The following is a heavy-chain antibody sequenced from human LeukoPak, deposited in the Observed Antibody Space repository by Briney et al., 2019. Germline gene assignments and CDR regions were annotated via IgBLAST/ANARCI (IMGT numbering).Heavy chain of an antibody. Sequence: GGSLRLSCAASGFXFSSYSMNWVRQAPGKGLEWVSSISTSGSYIYYADSVKGRFTISRDNAKNSLFLQMNTLRAEDTAVFYCARGPIAAAEIDYWGQGTLVTVSS. CDR1: GFXFSSYS. J-gene: IGHJ4*02. CDR3: ARGPIAAAEIDY. V-gene: IGHV3-21*01. CDR2: ISTSGSYI. D-gene: IGHD6-13*01.